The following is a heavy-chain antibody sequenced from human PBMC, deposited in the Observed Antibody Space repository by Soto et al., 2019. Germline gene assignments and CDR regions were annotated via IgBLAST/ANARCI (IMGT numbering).Heavy chain of an antibody. J-gene: IGHJ4*02. D-gene: IGHD2-21*01. CDR2: IGPSGDAT. CDR3: ATKVRFSY. Sequence: GGSPRLSCVASRFSFSTYVMSWVRQAPGKGLQWVSTIGPSGDATYYADSVKGRFTISRDNSKSTLYLQLNSLRAEDTAVYYCATKVRFSYWGQGTLVTVSS. CDR1: RFSFSTYV. V-gene: IGHV3-23*01.